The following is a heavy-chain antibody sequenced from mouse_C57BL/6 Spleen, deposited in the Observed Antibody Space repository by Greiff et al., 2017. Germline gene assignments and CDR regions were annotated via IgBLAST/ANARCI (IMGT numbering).Heavy chain of an antibody. D-gene: IGHD1-1*01. Sequence: QVQLQQPGAELVMPGASVKLSCKASGYTFTSYWMHWVKQRPGQGLEWIGEIDPSDSYTNYNQKFKGKSTLTVDKSSSTAYMQLRSLTSEDSAVYYCARSGPAVVADWYFDVWGTGTTVTVSS. CDR1: GYTFTSYW. J-gene: IGHJ1*03. V-gene: IGHV1-69*01. CDR3: ARSGPAVVADWYFDV. CDR2: IDPSDSYT.